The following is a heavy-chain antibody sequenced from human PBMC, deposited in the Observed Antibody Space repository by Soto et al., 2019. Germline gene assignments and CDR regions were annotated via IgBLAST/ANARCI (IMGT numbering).Heavy chain of an antibody. CDR1: GGSLSSGCYS. CDR2: IYHSGST. D-gene: IGHD6-6*01. Sequence: TLSLTCAVSGGSLSSGCYSWSWIRQPPGKGLEWIGYIYHSGSTYYNPSLKSRVTISVDRSKNQFSLKLSSVTAADTAVYYCARANAYSSSWGYDYWGQGTLVHVSS. J-gene: IGHJ4*02. CDR3: ARANAYSSSWGYDY. V-gene: IGHV4-30-2*01.